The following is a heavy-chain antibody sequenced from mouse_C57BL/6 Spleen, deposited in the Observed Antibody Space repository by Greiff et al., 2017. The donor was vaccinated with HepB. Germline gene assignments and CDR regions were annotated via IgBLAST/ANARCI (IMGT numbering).Heavy chain of an antibody. J-gene: IGHJ2*01. V-gene: IGHV1-69*01. Sequence: PGQGLEWIGEIDPSDSYTNYNQKFKGKSTLTVDKSSSTAYMQLSSLTSEDSAVYYCARFYDYDENYFDYWGQGTTLTVSS. CDR2: IDPSDSYT. D-gene: IGHD2-4*01. CDR3: ARFYDYDENYFDY.